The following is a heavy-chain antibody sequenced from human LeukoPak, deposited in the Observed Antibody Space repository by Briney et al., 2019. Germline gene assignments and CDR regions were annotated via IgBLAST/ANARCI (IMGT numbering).Heavy chain of an antibody. CDR1: GFTFSSYG. D-gene: IGHD2-15*01. CDR3: AREASAAPMDV. CDR2: IWYDGSNK. J-gene: IGHJ6*02. V-gene: IGHV3-33*08. Sequence: PGGSLRLSCAASGFTFSSYGMHWVHQAPGKGLEWVAVIWYDGSNKYYADSVKGRFTISRDNSKNTLYLQMNSLRAEDTAVYYCAREASAAPMDVWGQGTTVTVSS.